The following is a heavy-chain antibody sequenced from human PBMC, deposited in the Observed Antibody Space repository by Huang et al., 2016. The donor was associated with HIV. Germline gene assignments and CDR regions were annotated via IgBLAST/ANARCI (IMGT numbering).Heavy chain of an antibody. CDR1: GYTFTTYA. CDR2: INAGNGKT. J-gene: IGHJ5*02. CDR3: ARGPPPSWFDP. Sequence: QVQLVQSGAEVKKPGASVKVSCKASGYTFTTYAMHWVRQAPGQRLEWMGWINAGNGKTKDSQKFQGRVTITRDTSASTAYMELSSLRSEDTAVYYCARGPPPSWFDPWGQGTLVTVSS. V-gene: IGHV1-3*01.